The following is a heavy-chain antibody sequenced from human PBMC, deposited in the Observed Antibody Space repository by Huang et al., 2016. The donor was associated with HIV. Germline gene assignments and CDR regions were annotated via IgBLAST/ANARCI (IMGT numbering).Heavy chain of an antibody. CDR3: ARDRRHCSGGSCYYSDY. Sequence: QVQLQESGPGLVKPSETLSLTCSVSGGSISSHYWSWIRQPPGKGLEWIGSIYYSGGSNYSPSVTGRVFISVDTSRNQFALKLSAVTAADTAVYYCARDRRHCSGGSCYYSDYWGHGTLVTVSS. CDR1: GGSISSHY. V-gene: IGHV4-59*11. CDR2: IYYSGGS. D-gene: IGHD2-15*01. J-gene: IGHJ4*01.